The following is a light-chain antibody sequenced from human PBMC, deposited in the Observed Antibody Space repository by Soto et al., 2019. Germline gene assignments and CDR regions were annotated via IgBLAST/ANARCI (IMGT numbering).Light chain of an antibody. CDR1: QSLLHSNGYNF. CDR2: LAS. Sequence: DIVMTQSPLSLPVMPGEPASISCRSSQSLLHSNGYNFLDWYLQRPEQSPRLLIYLASNRSSGVADRFSGSGSGTDFTLKIRTVEAEDVGVYYCMQALQSPLTFGQGTKVDIK. J-gene: IGKJ1*01. CDR3: MQALQSPLT. V-gene: IGKV2-28*01.